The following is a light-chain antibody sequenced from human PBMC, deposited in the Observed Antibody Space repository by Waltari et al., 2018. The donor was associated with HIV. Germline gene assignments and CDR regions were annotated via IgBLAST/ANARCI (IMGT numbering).Light chain of an antibody. V-gene: IGLV2-11*01. J-gene: IGLJ1*01. CDR3: CSYAGSYGYV. CDR1: SRDVGGYNY. CDR2: DVS. Sequence: QSALTQPRPVSGSPGQSVTISCTGTSRDVGGYNYVSWYQQHPRKAPTLMICDVSQRPSGSPDRFFASKSGNTASLTISGLQADDEADYYCCSYAGSYGYVFGTGTKVTVL.